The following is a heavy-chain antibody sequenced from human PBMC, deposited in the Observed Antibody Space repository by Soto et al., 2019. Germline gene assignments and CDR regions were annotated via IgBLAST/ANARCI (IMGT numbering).Heavy chain of an antibody. Sequence: QVQLQESGPGLVRPSGALSVTCAVSGDSISRSHWWSWVRQSPGKGLEWIGEIYHSGITNYNPSLKRRVTISGDKSKKQLSLKLTSVTAADTAVYYCARVRYDRSGFDHWGQGTLVSVSS. J-gene: IGHJ4*02. V-gene: IGHV4-4*02. D-gene: IGHD3-22*01. CDR3: ARVRYDRSGFDH. CDR2: IYHSGIT. CDR1: GDSISRSHW.